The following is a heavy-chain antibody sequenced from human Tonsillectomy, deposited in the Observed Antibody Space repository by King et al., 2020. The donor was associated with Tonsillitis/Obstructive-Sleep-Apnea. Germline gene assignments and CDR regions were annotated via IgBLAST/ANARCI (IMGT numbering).Heavy chain of an antibody. J-gene: IGHJ4*02. V-gene: IGHV3-9*01. CDR2: ISWNSGSI. D-gene: IGHD3-22*01. CDR3: AKDMGPSDYYDSSGYYDY. CDR1: GFTFDDYA. Sequence: VQLVESGGGLVQPGRSLRLSCAASGFTFDDYAMHWVRQAPGKGLEWVSGISWNSGSIGYADSVKGRFTISRDNAKNSLYRQMNSLRAADTALYYCAKDMGPSDYYDSSGYYDYWGQGTLVTVSS.